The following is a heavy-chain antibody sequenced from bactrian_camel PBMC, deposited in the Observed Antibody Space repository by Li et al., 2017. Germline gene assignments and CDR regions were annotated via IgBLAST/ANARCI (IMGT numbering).Heavy chain of an antibody. Sequence: DVQLVESGGGSVQAGGSLRLSCAYSGYTSSRYHMGWFRQAPGKEREGVATIDSDDRTTYADSVKVRFTISKNNAKNTLYLQMNSLKPEDTVMYYCAADAGSCLGRRTWTSTYRYDYWGQGTQV. CDR2: IDSDDRT. V-gene: IGHV3S10*01. CDR3: AADAGSCLGRRTWTSTYRYDY. D-gene: IGHD1*01. J-gene: IGHJ4*01. CDR1: GYTSSRYH.